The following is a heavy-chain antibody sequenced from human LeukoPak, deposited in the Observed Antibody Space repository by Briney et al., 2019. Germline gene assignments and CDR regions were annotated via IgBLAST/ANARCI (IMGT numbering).Heavy chain of an antibody. D-gene: IGHD1-26*01. V-gene: IGHV1-46*01. CDR2: INPSGGST. J-gene: IGHJ4*02. CDR1: GYTFTSHY. Sequence: ASVKVSCKASGYTFTSHYMHWVRQAPGQGLEWMGIINPSGGSTSYAQKFQGRVTMTRDTSTSTVYMELSSLRSEDTAVYYCARDAGSGSYLTGGYFDYWGQGTLVTVSS. CDR3: ARDAGSGSYLTGGYFDY.